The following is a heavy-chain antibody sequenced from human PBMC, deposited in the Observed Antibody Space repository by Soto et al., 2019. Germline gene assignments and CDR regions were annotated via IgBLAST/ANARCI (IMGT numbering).Heavy chain of an antibody. Sequence: GGSLRLSFAAPWFTFCSCSLSWVPPAPGEGLGWVSAISGSGGNTYYAESVKGRFTISRDNSKNTLYLQMNNPRAEDTAVYYWAKEGQQRGGGYFDYWGQGTLVTVSS. CDR2: ISGSGGNT. D-gene: IGHD6-13*01. CDR1: WFTFCSCS. V-gene: IGHV3-23*01. CDR3: AKEGQQRGGGYFDY. J-gene: IGHJ4*02.